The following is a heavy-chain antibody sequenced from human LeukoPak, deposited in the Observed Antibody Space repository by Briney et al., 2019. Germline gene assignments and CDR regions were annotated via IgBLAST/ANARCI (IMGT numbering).Heavy chain of an antibody. CDR3: ARESMVRGVYFDY. Sequence: PGRSLRLSCAASGFTFSSYGMHWVRQAPGKGLEWVAVILYDANNKYYADSVKGRFTISRDNSKNTLYLQMNSLRAEDTAVYYCARESMVRGVYFDYWGQGTLVTVSS. CDR1: GFTFSSYG. CDR2: ILYDANNK. V-gene: IGHV3-30*03. D-gene: IGHD3-10*01. J-gene: IGHJ4*02.